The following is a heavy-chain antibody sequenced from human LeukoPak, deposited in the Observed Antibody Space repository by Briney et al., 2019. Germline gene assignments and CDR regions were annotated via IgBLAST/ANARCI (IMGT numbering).Heavy chain of an antibody. V-gene: IGHV1-46*01. Sequence: ASVKVSCKASGYTFTSYYMHWVRQAPGQGLEWMGIINPSGGSTSYAQKFQGRVTMTRDTSKNQFSLKLSSVTAADTAVYYCAREAGATTLDAFDIWGQGTMVTVSS. CDR2: INPSGGST. CDR1: GYTFTSYY. CDR3: AREAGATTLDAFDI. J-gene: IGHJ3*02. D-gene: IGHD1-26*01.